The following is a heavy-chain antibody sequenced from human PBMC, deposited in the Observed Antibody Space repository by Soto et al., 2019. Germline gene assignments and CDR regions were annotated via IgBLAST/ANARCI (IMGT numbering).Heavy chain of an antibody. CDR3: ARDNRYRSYYYGMDV. CDR2: IYYSGST. D-gene: IGHD1-1*01. CDR1: GGSISSGGYY. V-gene: IGHV4-31*03. Sequence: QVQLQESGPGLVKPSQTLSLTCTVSGGSISSGGYYWSWIRQHPGKGLEWIGYIYYSGSTYYNPSLKRRVTISVDTSKNHFSLKLSSVTAADTAVYYCARDNRYRSYYYGMDVWGQGTTVTVSS. J-gene: IGHJ6*02.